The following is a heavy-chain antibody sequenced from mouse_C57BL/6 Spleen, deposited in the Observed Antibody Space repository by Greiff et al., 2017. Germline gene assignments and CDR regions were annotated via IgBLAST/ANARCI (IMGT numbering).Heavy chain of an antibody. Sequence: QVQLQQSGAELARPGASVKLSCKASGYTFTSYGISWVKQRTGQGLEWIGEIYPRSGNTYYTEKFQGKATLTADKSSSTAYMELRSLTSEDSAVYFCARDYDYDGYFDYWGQGTTLTVSS. D-gene: IGHD2-4*01. CDR1: GYTFTSYG. J-gene: IGHJ2*01. CDR3: ARDYDYDGYFDY. V-gene: IGHV1-81*01. CDR2: IYPRSGNT.